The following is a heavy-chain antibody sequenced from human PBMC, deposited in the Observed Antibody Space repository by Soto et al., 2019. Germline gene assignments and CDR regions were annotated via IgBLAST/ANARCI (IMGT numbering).Heavy chain of an antibody. J-gene: IGHJ3*02. CDR2: INPDNGDT. CDR1: GYTFTSYG. Sequence: QVQFVQSGAEVKEPGASVKVSCKASGYTFTSYGLHWVRQAPGQSLECMGCINPDNGDTKHSQKFQGRVTITRDTSASTAYMELRSLRYEDTAVYYCARDDGDRAFDIWGQGTTVTVSS. D-gene: IGHD2-21*01. V-gene: IGHV1-3*01. CDR3: ARDDGDRAFDI.